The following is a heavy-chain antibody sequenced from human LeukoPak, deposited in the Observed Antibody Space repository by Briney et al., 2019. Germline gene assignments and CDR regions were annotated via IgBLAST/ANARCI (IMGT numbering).Heavy chain of an antibody. V-gene: IGHV3-11*04. D-gene: IGHD3-10*01. CDR2: ISSSSSTI. J-gene: IGHJ4*02. CDR1: GFTFSDYY. Sequence: GGSLRLSCAASGFTFSDYYMRWIRQAPGKGLEWVSYISSSSSTIYYADSVKGRFTISRDNAKNSLYLQMNSLRAEDTAVYYCARDPITMVRGVTIFGYWGQGTLVTVSS. CDR3: ARDPITMVRGVTIFGY.